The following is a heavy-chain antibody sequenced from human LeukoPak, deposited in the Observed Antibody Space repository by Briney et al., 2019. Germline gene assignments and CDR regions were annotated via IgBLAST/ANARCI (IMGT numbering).Heavy chain of an antibody. CDR2: IYSSGST. CDR3: ARASLPDFHTSEDRFDP. CDR1: GGSISSYY. Sequence: SETLSLTCTVSGGSISSYYWYWIRQPAGKGLEWIGRIYSSGSTDYNPSLKSRVTMSVDTSKNQFSLKLSSVTAADTAVYYCARASLPDFHTSEDRFDPWGQGTLVTVSS. D-gene: IGHD3-3*01. V-gene: IGHV4-4*07. J-gene: IGHJ5*02.